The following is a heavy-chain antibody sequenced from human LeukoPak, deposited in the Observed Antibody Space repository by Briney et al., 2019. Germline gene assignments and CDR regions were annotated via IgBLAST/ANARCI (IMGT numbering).Heavy chain of an antibody. V-gene: IGHV4-59*12. CDR3: AREFYDISAGYSAQGDVFDV. CDR2: LYHSGRT. D-gene: IGHD3-9*01. J-gene: IGHJ3*01. CDR1: GFIFNDYY. Sequence: GSLRLSCTASGFIFNDYYMSWIRQPPGKEMEWIGSLYHSGRTYHNPSLKSRVTISEDSSKNQISLKMTSVTVADTAVYYCAREFYDISAGYSAQGDVFDVWGQGTVVTVSS.